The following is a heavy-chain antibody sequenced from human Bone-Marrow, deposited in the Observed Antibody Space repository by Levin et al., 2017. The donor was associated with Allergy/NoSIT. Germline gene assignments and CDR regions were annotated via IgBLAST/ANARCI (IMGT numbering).Heavy chain of an antibody. CDR1: GFTFSSYA. D-gene: IGHD2-15*01. Sequence: GESLKISCAASGFTFSSYAMHWVRQAPGKGLEWVAVISYDGSNKYYADSVKGRFTISRDNSKNTLYLQMNSLRAEDTAVYYCARSGVVVAATRWFDPWGQGTLVTVSS. CDR3: ARSGVVVAATRWFDP. J-gene: IGHJ5*02. CDR2: ISYDGSNK. V-gene: IGHV3-30-3*01.